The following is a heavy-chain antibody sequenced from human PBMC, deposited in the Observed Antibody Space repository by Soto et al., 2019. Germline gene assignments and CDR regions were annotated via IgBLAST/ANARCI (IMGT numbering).Heavy chain of an antibody. CDR3: AKLVKN. J-gene: IGHJ4*02. V-gene: IGHV3-23*01. D-gene: IGHD2-2*01. CDR2: TTGRDDRT. Sequence: EVQLLESGGGLVQPGGSLRLSCTASGFTFSSNSMSWVRQAPGKGLEWVSVTTGRDDRTYYADSVKGRFPISRDNSKNTLYLQMNSLRAEDTAVYFCAKLVKNWGQGTLVTVSS. CDR1: GFTFSSNS.